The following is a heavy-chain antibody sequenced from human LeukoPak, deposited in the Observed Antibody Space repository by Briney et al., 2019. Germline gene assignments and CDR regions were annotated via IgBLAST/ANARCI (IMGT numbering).Heavy chain of an antibody. Sequence: SVKPSCKASAGTFSSFTISWVRPAPRQGLEWMGRIIPILGIANYAQKFPGRVTISADKSTSTAYMELSSLRAEDTAVYYCARASYYYGSGSYFLDYWGQGTLVTVSS. CDR1: AGTFSSFT. V-gene: IGHV1-69*02. CDR2: IIPILGIA. D-gene: IGHD3-10*01. CDR3: ARASYYYGSGSYFLDY. J-gene: IGHJ4*02.